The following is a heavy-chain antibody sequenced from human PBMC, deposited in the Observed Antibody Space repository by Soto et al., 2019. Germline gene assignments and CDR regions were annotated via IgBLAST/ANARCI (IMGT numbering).Heavy chain of an antibody. CDR1: GDSISSPNW. V-gene: IGHV4-4*02. J-gene: IGHJ4*02. Sequence: QVQLQESGPGLVKPSETLSLTCAVSGDSISSPNWWSWYRQSPGKGLELIGEMFASGSSNYNPSLDGRVTISLDTSKNHFSLKLTSLTAADTGIYYCAREGFDHRPDYWGQGIPVSVSS. CDR2: MFASGSS. CDR3: AREGFDHRPDY.